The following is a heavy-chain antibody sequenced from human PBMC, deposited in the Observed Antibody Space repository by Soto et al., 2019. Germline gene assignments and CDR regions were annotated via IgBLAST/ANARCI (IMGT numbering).Heavy chain of an antibody. CDR1: SGSIDTTNW. J-gene: IGHJ6*02. V-gene: IGHV4-4*02. CDR3: ARRTWGMDV. Sequence: QVQLQESGPGLVKPSGTLSLTCAVSSGSIDTTNWWSWVRQPPGKGLEWIGEIFHSGNNYYNPSLASRVTISVDPSKNQFSLNLRSVTAADTAVYYCARRTWGMDVWGQGTTVTVSS. D-gene: IGHD2-8*01. CDR2: IFHSGNN.